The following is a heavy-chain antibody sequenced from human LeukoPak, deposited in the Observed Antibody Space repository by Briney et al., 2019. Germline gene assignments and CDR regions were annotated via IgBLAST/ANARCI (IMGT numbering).Heavy chain of an antibody. J-gene: IGHJ6*03. CDR2: INHSGSP. CDR3: ARGRPLGARRYYYYMDV. V-gene: IGHV4-34*01. CDR1: GGSFSGYY. Sequence: PSETLSLTCAVYGGSFSGYYWSWIRQPPGKGLEWVGEINHSGSPNYNPSLKSRVTISVDTSKNQFSLKLSSVTAADTAVYYCARGRPLGARRYYYYMDVWGKGTTVTVSS. D-gene: IGHD1-26*01.